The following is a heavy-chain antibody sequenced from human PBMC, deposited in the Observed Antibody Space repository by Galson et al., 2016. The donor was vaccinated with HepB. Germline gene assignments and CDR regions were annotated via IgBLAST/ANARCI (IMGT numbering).Heavy chain of an antibody. V-gene: IGHV3-30*04. CDR3: AMEQTKVTTNFGMSV. J-gene: IGHJ6*02. CDR1: RFIFSDYA. Sequence: SLRLSCAASRFIFSDYAMFWVRQAPGKGLEWLAFISYDGKTFHYADSVKGRFTISRDNSNNTLFLEMTSLTIEDTAVYYCAMEQTKVTTNFGMSVWGQGTTVTVSS. D-gene: IGHD1/OR15-1a*01. CDR2: ISYDGKTF.